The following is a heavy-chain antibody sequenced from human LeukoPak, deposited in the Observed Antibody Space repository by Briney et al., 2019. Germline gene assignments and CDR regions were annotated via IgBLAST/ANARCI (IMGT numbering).Heavy chain of an antibody. V-gene: IGHV3-23*01. Sequence: GGSLRLSCAASGFSFSTYAMSWVRQAPGKGLEWVSTISNNGGRTYYADSVKGRFTISRDNAKRSLYLQMNSLRAEDTAVYYCARGGHGWFDPWGQGTLVTVSS. CDR1: GFSFSTYA. CDR2: ISNNGGRT. J-gene: IGHJ5*02. CDR3: ARGGHGWFDP.